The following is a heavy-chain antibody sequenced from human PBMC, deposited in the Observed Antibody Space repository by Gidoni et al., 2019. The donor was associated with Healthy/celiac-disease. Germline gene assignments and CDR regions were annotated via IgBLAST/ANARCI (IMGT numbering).Heavy chain of an antibody. Sequence: QITLKASVPTLVKPTQTLTLTFTFSGFSLSTRRVGVGWIRQPPGKALEWLARIYWEDDKRYSPSPKSRLTITKDTSKNQVVLTMTNMDPVDTATYYCAHRKHPSIAVDGDYFDYWGQGTLVTVSS. J-gene: IGHJ4*02. CDR3: AHRKHPSIAVDGDYFDY. CDR1: GFSLSTRRVG. V-gene: IGHV2-5*02. D-gene: IGHD6-19*01. CDR2: IYWEDDK.